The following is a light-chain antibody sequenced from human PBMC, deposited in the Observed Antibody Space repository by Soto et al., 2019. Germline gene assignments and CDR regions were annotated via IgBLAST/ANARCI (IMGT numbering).Light chain of an antibody. CDR1: QDIRNY. CDR2: DAS. J-gene: IGKJ3*01. CDR3: QHYDTLPF. Sequence: DIQMTQSPSSLSASFGDRVTITCQASQDIRNYLNWYQQKPGKAPKLLIYDASNLETGVPSRLSGSGSVTHFTFTISSLQPEDTATYYCQHYDTLPFFGPGTKVDIK. V-gene: IGKV1-33*01.